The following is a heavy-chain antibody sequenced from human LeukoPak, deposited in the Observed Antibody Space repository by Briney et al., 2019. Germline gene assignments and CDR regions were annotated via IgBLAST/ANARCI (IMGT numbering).Heavy chain of an antibody. J-gene: IGHJ4*02. CDR2: IIPILGIA. CDR3: ARDRYSSSWTIDY. V-gene: IGHV1-69*04. D-gene: IGHD6-13*01. Sequence: SVKVSCKASGGTFSSYAIXWVRQAPGQGXXXXXRIIPILGIANYAQXXXGRVTITADKSTSTAYMELSSLRSEDTAVYYCARDRYSSSWTIDYWGQGTLVTVSS. CDR1: GGTFSSYA.